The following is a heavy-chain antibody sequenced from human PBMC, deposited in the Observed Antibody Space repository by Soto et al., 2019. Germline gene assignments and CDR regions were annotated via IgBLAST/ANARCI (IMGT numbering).Heavy chain of an antibody. CDR2: IYYSGST. CDR3: ARHRTIVGAPTGRGQFNY. V-gene: IGHV4-39*01. J-gene: IGHJ4*02. D-gene: IGHD1-26*01. CDR1: CGSISSSSYY. Sequence: SETLSLTCTVSCGSISSSSYYWGWIRQPPGKGLEWIGSIYYSGSTYYNPSLKSRVTISVDTSKNQFSLKLSSVTAAETAVYYCARHRTIVGAPTGRGQFNYWGQGTLVTVSS.